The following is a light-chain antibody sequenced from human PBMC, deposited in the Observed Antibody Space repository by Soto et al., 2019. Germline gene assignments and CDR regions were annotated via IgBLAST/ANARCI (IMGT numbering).Light chain of an antibody. CDR2: EVS. CDR3: FSFATDWTHV. J-gene: IGLJ1*01. Sequence: QSALTQPASVSGSPGQSITISCTGSSSDIGAYNYVSWFQQHPGKAPKLTISEVSTRPSGVSNRFSGSKSGTAASLTISGLRNEYEAGYFCFSFATDWTHVFGTGTKLTVL. CDR1: SSDIGAYNY. V-gene: IGLV2-14*01.